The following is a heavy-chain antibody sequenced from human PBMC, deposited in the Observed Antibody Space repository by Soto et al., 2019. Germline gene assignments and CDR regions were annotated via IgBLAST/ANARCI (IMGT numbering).Heavy chain of an antibody. J-gene: IGHJ4*02. Sequence: EVQLLESGGGLVQPGGSLRLSCAASGFTFSSYAMSWVRQAPGKGLEWVSAISGSGGSTYYADSVKGRFTISRDNSKNTLYLQMNSLRAEDTAVYYCAKPHPSIMITFGDDGYYFDYWGQGTLVTVSS. CDR3: AKPHPSIMITFGDDGYYFDY. D-gene: IGHD3-16*01. V-gene: IGHV3-23*01. CDR2: ISGSGGST. CDR1: GFTFSSYA.